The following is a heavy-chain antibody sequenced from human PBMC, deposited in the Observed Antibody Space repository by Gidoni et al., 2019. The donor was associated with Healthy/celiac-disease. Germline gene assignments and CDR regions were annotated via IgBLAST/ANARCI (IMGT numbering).Heavy chain of an antibody. J-gene: IGHJ5*02. CDR2: IYWDDDK. V-gene: IGHV2-5*02. CDR3: ALSRWADPPISGVVITPGVYGFDP. Sequence: QITLKESGPTLVKPTQTLTMTCTFSGFSLSTSGVGVGWIRQTPGKALEWLALIYWDDDKRYSPSLKSRLTITKDTSKNQVVLTMTNMDPVDTATYYCALSRWADPPISGVVITPGVYGFDPWGQGTLVTVSS. CDR1: GFSLSTSGVG. D-gene: IGHD3-3*01.